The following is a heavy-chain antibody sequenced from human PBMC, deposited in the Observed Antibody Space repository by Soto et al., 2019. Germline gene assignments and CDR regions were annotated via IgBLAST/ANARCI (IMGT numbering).Heavy chain of an antibody. CDR1: GFNFRGFT. CDR3: AREPWGYSASAKHFDY. J-gene: IGHJ4*02. D-gene: IGHD4-4*01. CDR2: ISYDGDYK. V-gene: IGHV3-30-3*01. Sequence: QGHLVESGGGVVEPGGSLRHSGAASGFNFRGFTMHWVRQAPDKGLEWLSVISYDGDYKNYADSVRGRISISRDNSKNTLFLQMNSLSTDDTAVYFCAREPWGYSASAKHFDYWGQASVVIVSS.